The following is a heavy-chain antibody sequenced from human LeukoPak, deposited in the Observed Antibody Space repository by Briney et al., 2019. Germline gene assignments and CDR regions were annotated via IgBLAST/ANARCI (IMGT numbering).Heavy chain of an antibody. D-gene: IGHD3-3*01. CDR3: ARGDFWSGRRPLGY. V-gene: IGHV4-31*03. CDR2: IYYSGST. J-gene: IGHJ4*02. Sequence: SETLSLTCTVSGGSISSGGYYWSWIRQHPGKGLEWIGYIYYSGSTYYNPSLKSRVTISVDTSKNQFSLKLSSVTAADTAVYYCARGDFWSGRRPLGYWGQGTLVTVSS. CDR1: GGSISSGGYY.